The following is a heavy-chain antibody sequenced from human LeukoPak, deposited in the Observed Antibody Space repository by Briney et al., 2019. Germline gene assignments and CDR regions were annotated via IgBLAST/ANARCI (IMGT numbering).Heavy chain of an antibody. CDR3: AKTSLSDPSGHYYYMDV. J-gene: IGHJ6*03. D-gene: IGHD3-3*01. Sequence: GGSLRLSCAASGFTFSNYGMSWVRQAPGKGLEWVAFIPYDGSNKYYAGSVRGRFTISRDNSKNTLYLQMNSLRAEDTAVYYCAKTSLSDPSGHYYYMDVWGKGTTVTVSS. V-gene: IGHV3-30*02. CDR2: IPYDGSNK. CDR1: GFTFSNYG.